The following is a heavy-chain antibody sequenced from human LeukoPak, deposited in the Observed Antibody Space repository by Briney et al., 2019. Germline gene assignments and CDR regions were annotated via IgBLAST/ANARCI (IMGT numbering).Heavy chain of an antibody. D-gene: IGHD1-26*01. CDR2: IYYSGST. CDR3: ASIWEAPGGF. CDR1: GGSISSYY. J-gene: IGHJ4*02. V-gene: IGHV4-59*01. Sequence: PSETLSLTCTVSGGSISSYYWSWIRQPPGKGLEWIGYIYYSGSTNYNPSLKSRVTISVDTSKNQFSLKLSSVTAADTAVYYCASIWEAPGGFWGQGALVTVSS.